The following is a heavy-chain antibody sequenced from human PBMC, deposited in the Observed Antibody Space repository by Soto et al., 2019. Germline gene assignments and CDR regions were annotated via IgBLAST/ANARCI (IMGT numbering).Heavy chain of an antibody. CDR3: ARDSSGSYGY. V-gene: IGHV4-61*01. D-gene: IGHD1-26*01. J-gene: IGHJ4*02. CDR2: IYHGGTT. CDR1: GGSVTSCSYY. Sequence: SWSPALTCTVSGGSVTSCSYYWTWIRQSPGKGLEWIGFIYHGGTTKYNSSLKSRVTISIDKSKNQFSLRLTSVTAADTAVYFCARDSSGSYGYWGPGTLVTVYS.